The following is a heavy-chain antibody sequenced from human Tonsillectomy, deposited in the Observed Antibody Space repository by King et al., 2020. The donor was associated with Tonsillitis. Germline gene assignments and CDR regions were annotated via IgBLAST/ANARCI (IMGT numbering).Heavy chain of an antibody. Sequence: VQLVESGGGLVQPGGSLRLSCAASGFTLAPYAMTWVRQAPGKGLEWVSTISASGASTFYADSVKGRFTISRDNSKNTLYLQMNSLRAEDTAVYYCAKGLGGSSLDALDIWGQGTIVTVSS. CDR1: GFTLAPYA. CDR2: ISASGAST. J-gene: IGHJ3*02. D-gene: IGHD1-26*01. V-gene: IGHV3-23*04. CDR3: AKGLGGSSLDALDI.